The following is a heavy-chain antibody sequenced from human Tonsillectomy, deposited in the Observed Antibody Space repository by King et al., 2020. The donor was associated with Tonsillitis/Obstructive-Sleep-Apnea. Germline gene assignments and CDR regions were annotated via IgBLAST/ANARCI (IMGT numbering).Heavy chain of an antibody. Sequence: VQLVESGGGLVQPGGSLRLSCAASGFTFSSYWMHWVRQAPGKGLVWVSRINSDGRSTSYADSVKGRFTISRDNAKNTLYLQMNSLRAEDTAVYYCARAPSYSYGYAFDYWGQGTLVTVSS. D-gene: IGHD5-18*01. J-gene: IGHJ4*02. CDR2: INSDGRST. CDR1: GFTFSSYW. V-gene: IGHV3-74*01. CDR3: ARAPSYSYGYAFDY.